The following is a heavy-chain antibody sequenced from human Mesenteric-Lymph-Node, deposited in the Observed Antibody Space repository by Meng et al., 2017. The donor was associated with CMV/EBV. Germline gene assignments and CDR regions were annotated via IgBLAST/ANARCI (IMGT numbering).Heavy chain of an antibody. D-gene: IGHD2-2*01. CDR3: VRHRAPGYCSGSSCYGPFDV. V-gene: IGHV5-51*01. CDR1: GYNFNIYW. Sequence: GESLKISCKDSGYNFNIYWIGWVRQMPGKGLEWMGIIFPDDTDTRYNPTLEGHVTISADSSTTTAYLHWSSLKASDTAMYYCVRHRAPGYCSGSSCYGPFDVWGPGTTVTVSS. J-gene: IGHJ3*01. CDR2: IFPDDTDT.